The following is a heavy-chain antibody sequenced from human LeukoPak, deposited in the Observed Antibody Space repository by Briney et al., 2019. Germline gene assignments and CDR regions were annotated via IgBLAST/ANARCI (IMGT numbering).Heavy chain of an antibody. J-gene: IGHJ3*02. D-gene: IGHD4-17*01. CDR2: ISYIGST. CDR3: ARDLITVTKGFDI. Sequence: SSETLCLTCAVSDDSLSSHYWTWIRQPPGKGLEWIGYISYIGSTNYNPSLKSRATISIDTSKNQFSLKLTSVTAADTAVYYCARDLITVTKGFDIWGQGTMVSVSS. CDR1: DDSLSSHY. V-gene: IGHV4-59*11.